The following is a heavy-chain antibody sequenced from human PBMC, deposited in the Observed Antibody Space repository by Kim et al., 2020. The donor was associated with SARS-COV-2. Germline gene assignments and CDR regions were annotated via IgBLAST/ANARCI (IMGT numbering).Heavy chain of an antibody. J-gene: IGHJ4*02. CDR3: ARHTIGIFGVVHQIDY. CDR2: IYYSGST. D-gene: IGHD3-3*01. CDR1: GGSISSGGYY. V-gene: IGHV4-31*03. Sequence: SETLSLTCTVSGGSISSGGYYWSWIRQHPGKGLEWIGYIYYSGSTYYNPSLKSRVTISVDTSKNQFSLKLSSVTAADTAVYYCARHTIGIFGVVHQIDYWGQGTLVTVSS.